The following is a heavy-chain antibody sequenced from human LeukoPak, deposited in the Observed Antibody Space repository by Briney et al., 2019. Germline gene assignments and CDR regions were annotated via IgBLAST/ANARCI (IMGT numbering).Heavy chain of an antibody. Sequence: PGTSLGLSFEPSGLPFSHVAMHLVLQGPHHGLGFAAVIWSDATNEYYADPVKSLSPISSDNFGRPVSLEMNSLRAEDTAVYYCAKDAQRGFDYSNALELWGQGSLVIVSS. V-gene: IGHV3-33*06. D-gene: IGHD4-11*01. CDR3: AKDAQRGFDYSNALEL. CDR2: IWSDATNE. J-gene: IGHJ5*02. CDR1: GLPFSHVA.